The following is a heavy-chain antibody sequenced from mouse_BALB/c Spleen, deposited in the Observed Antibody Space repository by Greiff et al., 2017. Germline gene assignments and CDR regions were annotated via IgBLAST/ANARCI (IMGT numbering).Heavy chain of an antibody. V-gene: IGHV14-3*02. Sequence: VQLKESGAELVKPGASVKLSCTASGFNIKDTYMHWVKQRPEQGLEWIGRIDPANGNTKYDPKFQGKATITADTSSNTAYLQLSSLTSEDTAVYYCASTPVAYWGQGTLVTVAA. J-gene: IGHJ3*01. CDR2: IDPANGNT. CDR3: ASTPVAY. CDR1: GFNIKDTY.